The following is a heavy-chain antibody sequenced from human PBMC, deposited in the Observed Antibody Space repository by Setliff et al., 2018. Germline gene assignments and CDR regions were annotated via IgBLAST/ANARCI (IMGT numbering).Heavy chain of an antibody. J-gene: IGHJ3*02. Sequence: SETLSLTCAVYGGPFSTYYWIWIRQPPGKGLEWMGEINHSGSTNYNPSLKSRVTISVDRSKNQFSLKLSSVTAADTAVYYCARGGYCSGGSCLYGAFDIWGQGTMVTVSS. CDR2: INHSGST. D-gene: IGHD2-15*01. V-gene: IGHV4-34*01. CDR1: GGPFSTYY. CDR3: ARGGYCSGGSCLYGAFDI.